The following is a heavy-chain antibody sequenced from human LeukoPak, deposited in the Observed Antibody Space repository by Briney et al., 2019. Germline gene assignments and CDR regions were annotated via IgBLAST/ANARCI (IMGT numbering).Heavy chain of an antibody. V-gene: IGHV3-48*04. CDR2: ISSSSSTI. Sequence: GGSLTLSCAASGFTFSSYNMNWVRQAPGKGLEWVSYISSSSSTIYYADSVKGRFTISRDNAKNSLYLQMNSLRAEDTAVYYCARARSSTSLAYYYYMDVWGKGTTVTVSS. J-gene: IGHJ6*03. CDR1: GFTFSSYN. D-gene: IGHD2-2*01. CDR3: ARARSSTSLAYYYYMDV.